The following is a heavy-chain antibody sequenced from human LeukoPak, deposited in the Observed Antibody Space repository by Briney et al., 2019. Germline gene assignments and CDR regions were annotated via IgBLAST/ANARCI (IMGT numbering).Heavy chain of an antibody. V-gene: IGHV3-30-3*01. D-gene: IGHD2-2*01. CDR2: VSKDETKK. J-gene: IGHJ2*01. CDR1: GFTFSSYA. Sequence: GGSLTLSCAASGFTFSSYAMDWVRQAPGKGLEWVAVVSKDETKKDYADPVKGRFTISRDNSRNTLYLQMNSLRAEETAVYYCASSLGSTSTTLYWYFDLWGRGTLVTVSS. CDR3: ASSLGSTSTTLYWYFDL.